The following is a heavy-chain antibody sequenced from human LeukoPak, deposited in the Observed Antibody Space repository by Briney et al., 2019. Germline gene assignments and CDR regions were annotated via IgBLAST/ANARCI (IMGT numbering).Heavy chain of an antibody. CDR2: IGTVGDT. D-gene: IGHD2-15*01. Sequence: PGGSLRLSCAASGFTFSSRDMHWVRQATGEGLKWVSAIGTVGDTYYSGSVKGRFTISRENAKNSLYLQMNSLTAGDTAVYYCAREMTDNAYCSGGTCPLDYWGQGTLVIVSS. J-gene: IGHJ4*02. CDR3: AREMTDNAYCSGGTCPLDY. V-gene: IGHV3-13*04. CDR1: GFTFSSRD.